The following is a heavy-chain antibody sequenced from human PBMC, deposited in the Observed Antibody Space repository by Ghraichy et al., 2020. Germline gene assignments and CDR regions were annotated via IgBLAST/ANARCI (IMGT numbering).Heavy chain of an antibody. CDR1: GFSVGTNY. CDR3: ARDKGGGYCSSTSCQQTYFDL. D-gene: IGHD2-2*01. V-gene: IGHV3-53*01. J-gene: IGHJ2*01. Sequence: GGSLRLSCAASGFSVGTNYMSWVRQAPGKGLEWVSIIYSGTNTYYTDSVKGRFTISRDNSKNKLDLQMNSLRAEDTAVYYCARDKGGGYCSSTSCQQTYFDLWGRGTLVTGSS. CDR2: IYSGTNT.